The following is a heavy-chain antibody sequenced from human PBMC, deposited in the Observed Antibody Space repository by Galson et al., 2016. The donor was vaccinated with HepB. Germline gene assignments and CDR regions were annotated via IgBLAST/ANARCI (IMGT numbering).Heavy chain of an antibody. CDR3: VRGFNSFDC. V-gene: IGHV3-72*01. J-gene: IGHJ4*02. CDR1: GFTFIDHF. Sequence: SLRLSCAVSGFTFIDHFMDWVRQAPGKGLEWISRSRNKANGYTTVYAASVEGRFTISRDDSKNSLYLQVNSLKIEDTAMYYCVRGFNSFDCWGQGTLVTVSS. D-gene: IGHD2/OR15-2a*01. CDR2: SRNKANGYTT.